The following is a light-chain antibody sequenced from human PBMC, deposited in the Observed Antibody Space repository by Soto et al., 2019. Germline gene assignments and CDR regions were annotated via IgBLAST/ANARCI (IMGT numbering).Light chain of an antibody. CDR2: GAS. CDR1: QSVRSD. Sequence: EIVMTQFPATLSVSPGERATLSCRASQSVRSDLAWYQQKPGQAPRLLIYGASTRATGIPARFSGSGSGTEFTLTINSLQSEDFAVYYCQQYNNWPPITFGQGTRLEIK. CDR3: QQYNNWPPIT. V-gene: IGKV3-15*01. J-gene: IGKJ5*01.